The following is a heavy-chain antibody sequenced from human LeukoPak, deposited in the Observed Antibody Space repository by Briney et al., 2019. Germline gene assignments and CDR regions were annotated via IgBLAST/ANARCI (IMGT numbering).Heavy chain of an antibody. V-gene: IGHV4-59*01. CDR2: IYDSGRI. CDR1: GGSITSYY. CDR3: ARYSGSYSFDY. Sequence: TSETLSLTCTVSGGSITSYYWNWIRQPRGKRLEWIGYIYDSGRINYNPSLKGRVTISEDTSKNQFSLKLSSVTAADTAVYYCARYSGSYSFDYWGQGTLVTVSS. D-gene: IGHD1-26*01. J-gene: IGHJ4*02.